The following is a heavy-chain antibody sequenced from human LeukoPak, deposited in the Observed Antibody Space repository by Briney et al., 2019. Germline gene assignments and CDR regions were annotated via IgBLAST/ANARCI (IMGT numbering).Heavy chain of an antibody. Sequence: KTGGSLRLSCAASGFTFSNAWMSGAREAPGKGLEWVGRIKSKTDGGTTDYAAPVKGRFTISRDDSKNTLYLQMNSLKTEDTAVYYCTTAHDYGDWYRLVSYYYYYYMDVWGKGTTVTVSS. V-gene: IGHV3-15*01. CDR3: TTAHDYGDWYRLVSYYYYYYMDV. CDR1: GFTFSNAW. D-gene: IGHD4-17*01. J-gene: IGHJ6*03. CDR2: IKSKTDGGTT.